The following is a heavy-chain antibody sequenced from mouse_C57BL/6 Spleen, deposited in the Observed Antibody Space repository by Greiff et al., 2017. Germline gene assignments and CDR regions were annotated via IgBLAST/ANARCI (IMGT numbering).Heavy chain of an antibody. CDR2: IYPGDGDT. D-gene: IGHD1-2*01. Sequence: QVQLQQSGPELVKLGASVQISCKASGYAFSSSWMNWVKQRPGKGLEWIGRIYPGDGDTNYNGKFKGRATLTADKSSSTAYMQLSSLTSEDSAVYFCAGHYDYAVDYWGQGTSVTVSS. J-gene: IGHJ4*01. V-gene: IGHV1-82*01. CDR1: GYAFSSSW. CDR3: AGHYDYAVDY.